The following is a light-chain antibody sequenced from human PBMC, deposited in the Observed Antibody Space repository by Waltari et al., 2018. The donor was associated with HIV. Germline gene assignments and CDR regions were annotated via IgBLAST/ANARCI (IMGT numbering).Light chain of an antibody. CDR3: SSYVSTSSLGL. Sequence: QAALTQPASVSGSPGQSITISCTGTRSDVGGYQYFPWYQQPPGKGPTTIIYEVTTRPSGVSDRFSCSKSGNTASLTISGLQTEDEADYYCSSYVSTSSLGLFGGGTKLTVL. V-gene: IGLV2-14*01. CDR2: EVT. CDR1: RSDVGGYQY. J-gene: IGLJ2*01.